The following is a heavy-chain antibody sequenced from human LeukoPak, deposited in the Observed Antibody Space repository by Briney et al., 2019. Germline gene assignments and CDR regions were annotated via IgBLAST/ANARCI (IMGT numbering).Heavy chain of an antibody. CDR3: ARESIAARYFDY. D-gene: IGHD6-6*01. V-gene: IGHV3-33*01. Sequence: PGGSLRLSCAASGFTFSSYGMHWVRQAPGKGLEWVAVIWYDGSNKYYADSVKGRFTISRDNSKNTLYLQMNSLRAEDTAVYYCARESIAARYFDYWGQGTLVTVSS. CDR2: IWYDGSNK. J-gene: IGHJ4*02. CDR1: GFTFSSYG.